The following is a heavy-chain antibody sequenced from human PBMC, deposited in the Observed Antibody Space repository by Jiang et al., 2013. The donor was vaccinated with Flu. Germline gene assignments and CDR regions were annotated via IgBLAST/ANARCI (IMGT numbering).Heavy chain of an antibody. V-gene: IGHV1-69*04. CDR1: GGTFSSYA. CDR3: WQQLGYGMDV. CDR2: IIPILGIA. D-gene: IGHD6-13*01. Sequence: GAEVKKPGSSVKVSCKASGGTFSSYAISWVRQAPGQGLEWMGRIIPILGIANYAQKFQGRVTITADKSTSTAYMELSSLRSEDTAVYYCWQQLGYGMDVWGKGTTVTVSS. J-gene: IGHJ6*04.